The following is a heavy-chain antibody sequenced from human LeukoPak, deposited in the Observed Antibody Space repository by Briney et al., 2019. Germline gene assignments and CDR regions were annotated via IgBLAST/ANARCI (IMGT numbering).Heavy chain of an antibody. D-gene: IGHD5-18*01. CDR3: ARRNTPMLAVLDY. J-gene: IGHJ4*02. CDR1: GYTFTTYD. CDR2: MNPNSGKT. V-gene: IGHV1-8*01. Sequence: GASVTVSRMSSGYTFTTYDINWVRQATGQGLAWMGWMNPNSGKTGYVQKFQGRVIITRNTSISTDFMELSGLRAEDTAVYFCARRNTPMLAVLDYWGQGSLVTVSS.